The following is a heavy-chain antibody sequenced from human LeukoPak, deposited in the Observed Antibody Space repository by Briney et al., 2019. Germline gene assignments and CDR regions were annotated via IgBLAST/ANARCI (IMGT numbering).Heavy chain of an antibody. CDR1: GFILSSFD. D-gene: IGHD3-22*01. V-gene: IGHV3-30*02. Sequence: GGSLRLSCAASGFILSSFDMHWVRQAPGKGLEWVTSIRYDGSDTYYADSVKGRFTVSRDNSQKTLYLQLSSLKTEDTAVYFCAKNRGDYFDTTSNSFDYWGQGTLVTVSS. CDR3: AKNRGDYFDTTSNSFDY. J-gene: IGHJ4*02. CDR2: IRYDGSDT.